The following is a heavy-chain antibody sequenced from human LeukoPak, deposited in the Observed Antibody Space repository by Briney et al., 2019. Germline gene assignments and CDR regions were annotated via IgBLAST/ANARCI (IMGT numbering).Heavy chain of an antibody. Sequence: SETLSLTCTVSGGSISSGSYYWSWIRQPAGKGLAWIGRIYTSGSTNYNPSLKSRVTISVDTSKNQFSLKLSSVTAADTAVYYCATTYYYDSSGYYYDNDYWGQGTLVTVSS. CDR1: GGSISSGSYY. D-gene: IGHD3-22*01. CDR3: ATTYYYDSSGYYYDNDY. CDR2: IYTSGST. V-gene: IGHV4-61*02. J-gene: IGHJ4*02.